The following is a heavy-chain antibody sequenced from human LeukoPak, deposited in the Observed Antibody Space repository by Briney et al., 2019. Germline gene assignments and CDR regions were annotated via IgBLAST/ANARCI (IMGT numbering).Heavy chain of an antibody. CDR2: INPNSGAT. CDR1: GYTFTGYY. CDR3: ARVFQKQLSDY. Sequence: ASVKVSCKASGYTFTGYYIHWVRQAPGQGLEWMGWINPNSGATNYAQKFQGRVTMTRDTSISTAYMELSRLRSDDTAVYYCARVFQKQLSDYWGQGSLVTVSS. V-gene: IGHV1-2*02. J-gene: IGHJ4*02. D-gene: IGHD6-13*01.